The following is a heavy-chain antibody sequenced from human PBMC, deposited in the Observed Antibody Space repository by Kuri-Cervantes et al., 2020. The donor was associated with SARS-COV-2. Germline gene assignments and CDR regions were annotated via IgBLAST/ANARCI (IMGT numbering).Heavy chain of an antibody. CDR3: ARKISITMLVRVWQYFDY. CDR1: GYTFTGCY. V-gene: IGHV1-2*02. CDR2: INPNSGGT. Sequence: ASVKVSCKASGYTFTGCYMHWVRQAPGQGLEWMGWINPNSGGTNYAQKLQGSVTMTRDTSISTAYMELSRLRSDDTAVYYCARKISITMLVRVWQYFDYWGQGTLVTVSS. J-gene: IGHJ4*02. D-gene: IGHD3-10*02.